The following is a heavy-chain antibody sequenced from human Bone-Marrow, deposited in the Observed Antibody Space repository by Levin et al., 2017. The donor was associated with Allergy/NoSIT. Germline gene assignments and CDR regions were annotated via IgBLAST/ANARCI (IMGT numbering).Heavy chain of an antibody. J-gene: IGHJ4*02. V-gene: IGHV3-53*01. Sequence: PSSETLSLTCAASGFVVSNYYMTWVRQAPGKGLEWLSIIYSRGNTHYANSVKGRFIISRDNSKDTLYLQMKSLRAEDTAVYYCAAGIYSSGWYDSANGANYWGQGTLVTVSS. CDR1: GFVVSNYY. CDR3: AAGIYSSGWYDSANGANY. D-gene: IGHD6-19*01. CDR2: IYSRGNT.